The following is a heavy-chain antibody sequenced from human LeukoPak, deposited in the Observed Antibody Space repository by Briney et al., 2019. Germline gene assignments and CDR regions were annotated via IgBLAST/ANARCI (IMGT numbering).Heavy chain of an antibody. J-gene: IGHJ4*02. CDR1: GFPFSDYY. CDR2: ISSSGGTV. Sequence: GGSLRLSCAASGFPFSDYYMGWIRHAPGKGLEWTSYISSSGGTVYHADSAKGRFTISRDNAKNSLYLQMNSLRADDTAVYYCARAGTGWFDDWGQGTLVTVSS. CDR3: ARAGTGWFDD. V-gene: IGHV3-11*01. D-gene: IGHD6-13*01.